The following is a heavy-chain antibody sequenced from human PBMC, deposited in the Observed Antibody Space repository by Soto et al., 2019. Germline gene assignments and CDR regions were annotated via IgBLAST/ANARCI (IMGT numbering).Heavy chain of an antibody. CDR3: AKDFVGSTWCYGMGV. CDR1: GFTFSSYA. CDR2: VYGSGGVA. D-gene: IGHD6-6*01. Sequence: EVQVLESGGGLVQPGGSLRLSCAASGFTFSSYAMSWVRQAPGKGLQWVAGVYGSGGVAHYADSVKGRFIISRDNSKNTLFLQMNSLRAEDTAVYYCAKDFVGSTWCYGMGVWGQGTTVTVS. J-gene: IGHJ6*02. V-gene: IGHV3-23*01.